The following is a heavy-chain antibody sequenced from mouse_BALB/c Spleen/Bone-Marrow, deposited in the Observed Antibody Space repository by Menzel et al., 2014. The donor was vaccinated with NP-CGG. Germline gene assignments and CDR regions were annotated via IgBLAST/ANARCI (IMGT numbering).Heavy chain of an antibody. J-gene: IGHJ4*01. D-gene: IGHD2-1*01. V-gene: IGHV2-9*02. CDR3: ARDRGRNFYAMDY. CDR1: GFSLTSYG. Sequence: QVQLQQSGPGLVAPSQSLSITCTVSGFSLTSYGVHWVRQPPGKGLEWLGVIWAGGSTNYNSALTSRLSINRDNSKSQVFLKMNSLQTDDTAMYYCARDRGRNFYAMDYWGQGTSVTVSS. CDR2: IWAGGST.